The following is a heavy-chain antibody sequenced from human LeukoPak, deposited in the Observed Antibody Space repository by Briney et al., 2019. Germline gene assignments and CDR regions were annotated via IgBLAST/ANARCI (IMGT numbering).Heavy chain of an antibody. D-gene: IGHD5-12*01. V-gene: IGHV3-48*03. CDR1: GFNVGSFE. J-gene: IGHJ4*02. CDR3: TRSREIVAYFDF. Sequence: GGSLRLSCAVSGFNVGSFEMNWVRQAPGKGLEWVSKISSSSRCINYADTLKGRITISRENAKNELYLQINRLRAENKAVYYWTRSREIVAYFDFWGRGTLVTVSS. CDR2: ISSSSRCI.